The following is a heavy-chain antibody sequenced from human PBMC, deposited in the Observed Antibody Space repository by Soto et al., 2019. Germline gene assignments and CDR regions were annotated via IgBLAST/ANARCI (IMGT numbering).Heavy chain of an antibody. D-gene: IGHD3-10*01. CDR1: GFTFSSYS. V-gene: IGHV3-48*01. Sequence: PGGSLRLSCAASGFTFSSYSMNWVRQAPGKGLEWVSYISSSSSTIYYADSVKGRFTISRDNAKNSLYLQMNSLRAEDTAVYYCARDKGKRLYYFGYWGQGTLVTVSS. J-gene: IGHJ4*02. CDR3: ARDKGKRLYYFGY. CDR2: ISSSSSTI.